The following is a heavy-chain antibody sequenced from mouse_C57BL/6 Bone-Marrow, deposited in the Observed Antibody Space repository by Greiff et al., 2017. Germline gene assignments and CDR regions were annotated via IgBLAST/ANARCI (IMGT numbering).Heavy chain of an antibody. J-gene: IGHJ3*01. Sequence: QVQLQQSGAELVRPGTSVKVSCKASGYAFTNYLIEWVKQRPGQGLEWIGVINPGSGGTNYNEKFKGKATLTADKSSSAAYMQISSLTSEDSAVYVCARSKNWDSWFAYWGQVTLVTVSA. V-gene: IGHV1-54*01. D-gene: IGHD4-1*01. CDR3: ARSKNWDSWFAY. CDR2: INPGSGGT. CDR1: GYAFTNYL.